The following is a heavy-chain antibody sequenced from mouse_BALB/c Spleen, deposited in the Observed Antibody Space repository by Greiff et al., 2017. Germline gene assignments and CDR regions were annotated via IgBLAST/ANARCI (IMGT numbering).Heavy chain of an antibody. CDR2: IDPANGNT. Sequence: EVQVVESGAELVKPGASVKLSCTASGFNIKDTYMHWVKQRPEQGLEWIGRIDPANGNTKYDPKFQGKATITADTSSNTAYLQLSSLTSEDTAVYYCASYYGNYYAMDYWGQGTSVTVSS. D-gene: IGHD2-1*01. CDR3: ASYYGNYYAMDY. V-gene: IGHV14-3*02. J-gene: IGHJ4*01. CDR1: GFNIKDTY.